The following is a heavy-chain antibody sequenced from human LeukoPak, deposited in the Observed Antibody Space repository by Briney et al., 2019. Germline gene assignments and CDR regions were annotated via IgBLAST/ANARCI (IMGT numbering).Heavy chain of an antibody. J-gene: IGHJ4*02. CDR2: ITGDSSSI. CDR3: AREVSFRDYYDSSGYNY. Sequence: GGSLRLSCAASGFTFGSSEINWMRQPPGRGPQWVSSITGDSSSIHYADSVKGRFTISRDDAKNSLYLQMNSLRDEDTAVYYCAREVSFRDYYDSSGYNYWGQGTLVTVSS. CDR1: GFTFGSSE. V-gene: IGHV3-48*02. D-gene: IGHD3-22*01.